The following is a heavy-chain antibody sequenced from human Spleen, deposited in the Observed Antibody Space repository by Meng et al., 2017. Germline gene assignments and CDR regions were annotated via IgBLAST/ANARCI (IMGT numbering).Heavy chain of an antibody. Sequence: GGSLRLSCAVSGGSISSGDNSWSWIRQHPGKGLEWVSAISGSGGSTYYADSVKGRFTISRDNSKNTLYLQMNSLRAGDTAVYYCAKSVKAIVGGRGYFDYWGQGTLVTVSS. CDR3: AKSVKAIVGGRGYFDY. V-gene: IGHV3-23*01. CDR2: ISGSGGST. J-gene: IGHJ4*02. CDR1: GGSISSGDNS. D-gene: IGHD1-26*01.